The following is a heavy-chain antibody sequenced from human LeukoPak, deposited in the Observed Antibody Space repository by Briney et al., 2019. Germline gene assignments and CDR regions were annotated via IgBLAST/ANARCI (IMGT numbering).Heavy chain of an antibody. D-gene: IGHD2-15*01. J-gene: IGHJ4*02. Sequence: GGSLRLSCVAPGFTLGDYWMSWVRQAPGKGPEWVANIKQDGSETFYVDSVKGRFSISRDNAKNSLYLQMSSLRVDDTAVYYCARVVGVADYWGQGTLVTVSS. V-gene: IGHV3-7*04. CDR1: GFTLGDYW. CDR3: ARVVGVADY. CDR2: IKQDGSET.